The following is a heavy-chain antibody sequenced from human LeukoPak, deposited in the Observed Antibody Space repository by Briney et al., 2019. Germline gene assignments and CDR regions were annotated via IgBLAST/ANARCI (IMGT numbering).Heavy chain of an antibody. J-gene: IGHJ6*03. CDR1: GYSISSGYF. V-gene: IGHV4-38-2*02. CDR2: FYHSGIT. D-gene: IGHD4-17*01. CDR3: ARAVTSTPLYYYYYMDV. Sequence: SETLSLTCTVSGYSISSGYFWGWIRQPPGKGLEWIGSFYHSGITYYNPSLKSRVTISVEMSKNQFSLKLSSVTAADTAVYYCARAVTSTPLYYYYYMDVWGKGTTVTVSS.